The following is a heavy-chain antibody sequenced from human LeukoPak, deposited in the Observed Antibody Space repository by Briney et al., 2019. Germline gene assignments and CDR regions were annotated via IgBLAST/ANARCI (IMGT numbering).Heavy chain of an antibody. CDR2: ISYYGSNK. Sequence: GGSLRLSCAASGFTFSSYGMHWVRQAPRKGLEWVAVISYYGSNKYYEDSVKGRFTISRDNSKNTLYLQMNSLRAEDTAVYYCAKDPGEWELHYYFDYWGQGTLVTVSS. D-gene: IGHD1-26*01. J-gene: IGHJ4*02. CDR1: GFTFSSYG. V-gene: IGHV3-30*18. CDR3: AKDPGEWELHYYFDY.